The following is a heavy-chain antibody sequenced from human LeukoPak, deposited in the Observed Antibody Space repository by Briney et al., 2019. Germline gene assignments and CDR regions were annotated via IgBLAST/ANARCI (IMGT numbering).Heavy chain of an antibody. CDR3: ARVDTAMVIDY. CDR1: GGTFSSYA. Sequence: SVKVSCKASGGTFSSYASSWVRQAPGQGLEWMGRIIPILGIANYAQKFQGRVTITADKSTSTAYMELSSLRSEDTAVYYCARVDTAMVIDYWGQGTLVTVSS. V-gene: IGHV1-69*04. CDR2: IIPILGIA. D-gene: IGHD5-18*01. J-gene: IGHJ4*02.